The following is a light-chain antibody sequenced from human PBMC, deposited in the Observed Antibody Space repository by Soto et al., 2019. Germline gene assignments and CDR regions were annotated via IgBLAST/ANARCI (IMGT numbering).Light chain of an antibody. V-gene: IGLV2-11*01. J-gene: IGLJ2*01. Sequence: QSALTQPRSVSGSPGQSVTISCTGTSSDVGAYNSVSWYQQHPGKAPKLMIYDVSKRPSGVPDRFSGSKSGNTASLTISRLQAEDEADYYCCSYAGSYTGVFGGGTKVTVL. CDR2: DVS. CDR3: CSYAGSYTGV. CDR1: SSDVGAYNS.